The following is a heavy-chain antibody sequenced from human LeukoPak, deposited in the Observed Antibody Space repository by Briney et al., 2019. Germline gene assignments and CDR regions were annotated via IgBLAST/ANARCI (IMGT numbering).Heavy chain of an antibody. CDR1: GFTFSSYA. D-gene: IGHD6-13*01. CDR2: MSGSGGST. Sequence: PGGSLRLSCAASGFTFSSYAMSWVRQAPGKGLEGVSAMSGSGGSTYYADSVKGRFTISRDNSKNTLYLQMNSLRAEDTAVYYCAKSWYAVYYFDYWGQGTLVTVSS. CDR3: AKSWYAVYYFDY. V-gene: IGHV3-23*01. J-gene: IGHJ4*02.